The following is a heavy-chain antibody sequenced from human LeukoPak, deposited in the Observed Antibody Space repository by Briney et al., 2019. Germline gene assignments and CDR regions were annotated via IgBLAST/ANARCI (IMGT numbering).Heavy chain of an antibody. CDR3: ARDAVAGTLYYYSHY. Sequence: ASVKVSCKASGYTFTDYYMHWVRQAPGQGLEWMGWINPNSGGTNYAQKFQGRVTMTRDTSISTAYMELTSLTSDDTAVYYCARDAVAGTLYYYSHYWDQGTLVTVSS. CDR1: GYTFTDYY. V-gene: IGHV1-2*02. J-gene: IGHJ4*02. D-gene: IGHD6-19*01. CDR2: INPNSGGT.